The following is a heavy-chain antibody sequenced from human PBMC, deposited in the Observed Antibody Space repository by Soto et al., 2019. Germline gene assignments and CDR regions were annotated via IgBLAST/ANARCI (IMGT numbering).Heavy chain of an antibody. J-gene: IGHJ3*02. CDR3: AREWIWSRNYDILTGYPDAFDI. D-gene: IGHD3-9*01. CDR1: GYTFTSYG. CDR2: ISAYNGNT. V-gene: IGHV1-18*01. Sequence: ASVKVSCKASGYTFTSYGISWVRQAPGQGLEWMGWISAYNGNTNYAQKLQGRVTMTTDTSTSTAYMELRSLRSDDTAVYYCAREWIWSRNYDILTGYPDAFDIWGQGTMVTVSS.